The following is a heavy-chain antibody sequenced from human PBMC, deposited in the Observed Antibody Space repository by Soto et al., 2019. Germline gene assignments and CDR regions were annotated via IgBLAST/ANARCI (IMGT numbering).Heavy chain of an antibody. Sequence: GGSPRLSCAASGFTLSSYGMSWVRQAPGKGLEWVSAISPNGQGIYYADSVRGRFTISRDTFKNTVFLHMDSLRAEDTALYDCAEDRSYPRNCFHCWGRGTMVT. CDR3: AEDRSYPRNCFHC. CDR1: GFTLSSYG. J-gene: IGHJ4*02. D-gene: IGHD5-18*01. V-gene: IGHV3-23*01. CDR2: ISPNGQGI.